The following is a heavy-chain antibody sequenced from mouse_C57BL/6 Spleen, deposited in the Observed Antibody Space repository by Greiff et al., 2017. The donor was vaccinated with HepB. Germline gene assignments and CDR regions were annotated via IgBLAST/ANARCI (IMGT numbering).Heavy chain of an antibody. J-gene: IGHJ1*03. D-gene: IGHD1-1*01. CDR2: IWTGGGT. V-gene: IGHV2-9-1*01. Sequence: VMLVESGPGLVAPSQSLSITCTVSGFSLTSYAISWVRQPPGKGLEWLGVIWTGGGTNYNSALKSRLSISKDNSKSQVFLKMNSLQTDDTARYYCARNPGYYGSSFYWYFDVWGTGTTVTVSS. CDR1: GFSLTSYA. CDR3: ARNPGYYGSSFYWYFDV.